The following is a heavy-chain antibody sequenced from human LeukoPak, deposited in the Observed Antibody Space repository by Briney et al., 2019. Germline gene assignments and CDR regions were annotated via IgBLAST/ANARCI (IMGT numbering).Heavy chain of an antibody. CDR2: ISYDGSNK. CDR1: GFTFSSYA. V-gene: IGHV3-30*04. J-gene: IGHJ3*02. Sequence: GRSLRLSCAASGFTFSSYAMHWVRQAPGKGLEWVAVISYDGSNKYYADSVKGRFTISRDNSKNTLYLQMNSLRAEDTAVYSCARGQYSYGPAGQAFDIWGQGTMVTVSS. CDR3: ARGQYSYGPAGQAFDI. D-gene: IGHD5-18*01.